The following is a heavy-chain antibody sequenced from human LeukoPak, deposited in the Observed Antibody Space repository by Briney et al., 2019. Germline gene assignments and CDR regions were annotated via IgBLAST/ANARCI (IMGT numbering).Heavy chain of an antibody. Sequence: SVKVSCKASGGTFSSYAISWVRQAPGQGLEWMGRIIPILGIANYAQKFQGRVTITADKSTSTAYMELSSLRSEDTAVYYCAREETRVVVIPYYFDYWGQGTLVTVSS. CDR1: GGTFSSYA. CDR2: IIPILGIA. D-gene: IGHD3-22*01. J-gene: IGHJ4*02. V-gene: IGHV1-69*04. CDR3: AREETRVVVIPYYFDY.